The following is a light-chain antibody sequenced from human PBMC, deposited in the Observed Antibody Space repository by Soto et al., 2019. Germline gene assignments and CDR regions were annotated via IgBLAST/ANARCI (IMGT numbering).Light chain of an antibody. CDR2: DVS. CDR1: SSDVGGYNY. V-gene: IGLV2-14*01. J-gene: IGLJ2*01. Sequence: QSALTQPASVSGSPGQSITISCTGTSSDVGGYNYVSWYQQHPGKAPKLMIYDVSNRPSGVSNRFSGSKSGNTASLTISGRQDEDEAVYYCSSYTSSSTLVVFGGGTKLTVL. CDR3: SSYTSSSTLVV.